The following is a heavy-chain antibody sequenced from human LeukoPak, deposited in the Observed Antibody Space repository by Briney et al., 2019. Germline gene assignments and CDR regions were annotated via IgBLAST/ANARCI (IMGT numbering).Heavy chain of an antibody. V-gene: IGHV4-30-4*08. CDR2: IYYSGST. D-gene: IGHD3-22*01. J-gene: IGHJ4*02. Sequence: SETLSLTCTVSGGSVSSGSYYWSWIRQPPGKGLEWIGYIYYSGSTYYNPSLKSRVTISVDTSKNQFSLKLSSVTAADTAVYYCARVHYDSSGYRSWGQGTLVTVSS. CDR3: ARVHYDSSGYRS. CDR1: GGSVSSGSYY.